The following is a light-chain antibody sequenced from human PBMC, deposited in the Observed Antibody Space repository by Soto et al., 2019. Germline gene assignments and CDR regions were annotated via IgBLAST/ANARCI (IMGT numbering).Light chain of an antibody. V-gene: IGKV3-20*01. J-gene: IGKJ2*01. CDR1: QSVSTRY. CDR3: HQFGRSPPTFT. CDR2: GAS. Sequence: ESLLTQSPGTLSLSPGERATLSCRASQSVSTRYLAWYQQKPGQAPRLLIYGASVRATGIPDRFRGSGSGIDFTLTISRLDLDDFGVYYCHQFGRSPPTFTLGQGTKLLI.